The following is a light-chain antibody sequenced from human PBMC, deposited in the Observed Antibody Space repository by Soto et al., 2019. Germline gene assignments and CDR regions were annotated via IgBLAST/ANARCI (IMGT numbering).Light chain of an antibody. Sequence: QSALTQPASVSGSPGRSITISCTGTSSDVGGYKYVSWYQQHPGKAPKLMIFEVNDRPSGVSNRFSGSKSGNTASLTISGLQAEDEADYYCSSFISSFWVFGGGTKLTVL. J-gene: IGLJ3*02. CDR3: SSFISSFWV. V-gene: IGLV2-14*01. CDR1: SSDVGGYKY. CDR2: EVN.